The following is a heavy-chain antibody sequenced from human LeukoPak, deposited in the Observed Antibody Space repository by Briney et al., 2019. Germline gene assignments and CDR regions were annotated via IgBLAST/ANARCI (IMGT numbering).Heavy chain of an antibody. D-gene: IGHD3-10*01. J-gene: IGHJ4*02. CDR1: GLTFSSYG. CDR2: ISNDGGNK. Sequence: GGSLRLSCAASGLTFSSYGMLWVRQAPGKGLEWVSAISNDGGNKYYADSVKGRFTISRDNSKNTMYLQMNSLRAEDTAVYYCPKGVWFRELHYWAQGTLVTVSS. CDR3: PKGVWFRELHY. V-gene: IGHV3-30*18.